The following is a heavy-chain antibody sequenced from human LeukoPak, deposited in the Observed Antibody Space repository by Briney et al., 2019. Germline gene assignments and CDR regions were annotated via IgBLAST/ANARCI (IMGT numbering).Heavy chain of an antibody. J-gene: IGHJ6*02. D-gene: IGHD2-2*01. V-gene: IGHV1-46*01. CDR1: GYTFTSYY. CDR3: ARAHCSSTSCYPMDV. CDR2: INPSGGST. Sequence: ASVKVSCKASGYTFTSYYMHWVRQAPGQGLEWMGIINPSGGSTSYAQKFQGRVTMTRDTSTSTVYMELSSLRSEDTAVYYCARAHCSSTSCYPMDVWGQGTTVTVSS.